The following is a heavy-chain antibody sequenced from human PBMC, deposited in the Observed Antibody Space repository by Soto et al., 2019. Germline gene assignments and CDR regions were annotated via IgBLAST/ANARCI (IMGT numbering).Heavy chain of an antibody. V-gene: IGHV4-59*08. CDR1: GGSISSYY. J-gene: IGHJ3*02. D-gene: IGHD1-1*01. CDR2: IYYSGST. Sequence: PSETLSLTCTVSGGSISSYYWSWIRQPPGKGLEWIGYIYYSGSTNYNPSLKSRVTISVDTSKNQFSLKLSSVTAADTAVYYCASAGELDSDDFDIWGQGTMVTVS. CDR3: ASAGELDSDDFDI.